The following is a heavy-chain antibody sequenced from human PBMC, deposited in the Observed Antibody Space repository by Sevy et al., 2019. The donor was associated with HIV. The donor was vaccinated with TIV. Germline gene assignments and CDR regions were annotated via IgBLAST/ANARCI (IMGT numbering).Heavy chain of an antibody. V-gene: IGHV3-30*18. CDR1: GFTFSNYA. D-gene: IGHD5-12*01. J-gene: IGHJ5*02. CDR3: AKDKGAYSGYDYENWFDP. Sequence: GRSLRLSCAASGFTFSNYAMHWVRQAPGKGLEWVTVVSYDGSNKYYADSVKGRFTISRDNSKNTLSLQMSSLRTEDTAVYYCAKDKGAYSGYDYENWFDPWGQGTLVTVSS. CDR2: VSYDGSNK.